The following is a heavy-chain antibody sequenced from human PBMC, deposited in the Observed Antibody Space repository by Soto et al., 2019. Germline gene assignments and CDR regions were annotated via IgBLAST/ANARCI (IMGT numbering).Heavy chain of an antibody. Sequence: SETLSLTCTVSGGSISSSSYYWGWIRQPPGKGLEWIGSIYYSGSTYYNPSLKSRVTISVDTSKNQFSLKLSSVTAADTAVYYCANYCSGGSCYPDAFDFWGQGTMVTVSS. V-gene: IGHV4-39*01. J-gene: IGHJ3*01. CDR1: GGSISSSSYY. D-gene: IGHD2-15*01. CDR2: IYYSGST. CDR3: ANYCSGGSCYPDAFDF.